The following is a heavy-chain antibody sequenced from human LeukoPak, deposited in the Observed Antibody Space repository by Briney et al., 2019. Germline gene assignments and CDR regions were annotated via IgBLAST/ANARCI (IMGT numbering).Heavy chain of an antibody. J-gene: IGHJ6*03. CDR3: ARGGYSAYFYYYYYMDV. V-gene: IGHV1-8*03. Sequence: ASVKVSCKASGYTFTSYDINWVRQATGQGLEWMGWMNPNSGNTGYAQKFQGRVTITRNTSMSTAYMELSSLRSEDTAVYYCARGGYSAYFYYYYYMDVWGKGTTVTVSS. CDR2: MNPNSGNT. CDR1: GYTFTSYD. D-gene: IGHD5-12*01.